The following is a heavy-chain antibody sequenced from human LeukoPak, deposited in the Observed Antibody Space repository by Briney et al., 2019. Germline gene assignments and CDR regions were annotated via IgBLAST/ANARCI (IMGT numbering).Heavy chain of an antibody. J-gene: IGHJ4*02. D-gene: IGHD2-15*01. CDR2: MSNDGRYE. CDR3: AKEDDIVCSFDY. Sequence: GGSLRLSCAASGFTFSTYAMHWVRQAPGKGLEWVAVMSNDGRYEHYADSLKDRFTISRDNSKNTLYLQMNSLRAEDTAMYYCAKEDDIVCSFDYWGQGTLVTVSS. CDR1: GFTFSTYA. V-gene: IGHV3-30*04.